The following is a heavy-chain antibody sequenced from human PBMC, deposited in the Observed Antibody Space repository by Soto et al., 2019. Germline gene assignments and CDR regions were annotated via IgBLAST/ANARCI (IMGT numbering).Heavy chain of an antibody. Sequence: GGSLRLSCAASGFSFAGYALTWVRLAPGKGLEWVASISGGGGSTYYTDSVKGRFSISRDSSNRVVYLQMGSLTAGDTAVYYCAKTETFNGYYNAFDYWGQGTRVTVSS. CDR2: ISGGGGST. D-gene: IGHD3-9*01. CDR1: GFSFAGYA. J-gene: IGHJ4*02. CDR3: AKTETFNGYYNAFDY. V-gene: IGHV3-23*01.